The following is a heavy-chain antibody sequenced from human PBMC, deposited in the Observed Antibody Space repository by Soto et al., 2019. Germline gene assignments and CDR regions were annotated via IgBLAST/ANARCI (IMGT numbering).Heavy chain of an antibody. CDR3: AGEGAGAGIGTD. J-gene: IGHJ4*02. V-gene: IGHV1-8*01. CDR1: GCTFTRYD. Sequence: AAEEVSCTAPGCTFTRYDINLVRQATGQGPEWMGWMTPTSGNTGYAQKFQGRVTMTRNTSISTAYMELSSLRSEDTAVHYCAGEGAGAGIGTDWGQGTRVTVCS. D-gene: IGHD6-19*01. CDR2: MTPTSGNT.